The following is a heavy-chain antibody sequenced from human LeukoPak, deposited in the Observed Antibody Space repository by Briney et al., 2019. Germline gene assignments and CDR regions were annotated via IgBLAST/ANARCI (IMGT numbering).Heavy chain of an antibody. D-gene: IGHD3-3*01. CDR1: GGSISSGGYY. CDR3: ARAGGFFSPFGY. CDR2: IYYSGST. J-gene: IGHJ4*02. Sequence: SSETLSLTCTVSGGSISSGGYYWSWIRQHPGKGLEWIGYIYYSGSTYYNPSLKSRVTISVDTSKNQFSLKLSSETAADTAVYYCARAGGFFSPFGYWGQGTLVTVSS. V-gene: IGHV4-31*03.